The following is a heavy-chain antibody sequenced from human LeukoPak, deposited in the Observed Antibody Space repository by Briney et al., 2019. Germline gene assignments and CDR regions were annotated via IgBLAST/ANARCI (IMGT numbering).Heavy chain of an antibody. CDR1: GGSISSYY. Sequence: TASETLSLTCTVSGGSISSYYWSWIRQPPGKGLEWIGSIYYSGSTYYNPSLKSRVTISVDTSKNQFSLKLSSVTAADTAVYYCARRVLSPSLAFFDYWGQGTLVTVSS. J-gene: IGHJ4*02. V-gene: IGHV4-39*07. D-gene: IGHD3-16*01. CDR2: IYYSGST. CDR3: ARRVLSPSLAFFDY.